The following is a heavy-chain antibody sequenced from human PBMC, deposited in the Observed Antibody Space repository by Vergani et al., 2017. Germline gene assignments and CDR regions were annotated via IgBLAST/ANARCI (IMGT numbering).Heavy chain of an antibody. CDR1: GGSISSGSYY. J-gene: IGHJ6*02. CDR2: IYTSGST. D-gene: IGHD6-13*01. CDR3: ASSRYSSSWYGGHGMDV. Sequence: QVQLQESGPGLVKPSQTLSLTCTVSGGSISSGSYYWSWIRQPAGKGLEWIGRIYTSGSTNYNPSLKSRVTISVDTSKNQFSLKLSSVTAADTAVYYCASSRYSSSWYGGHGMDVWGQ. V-gene: IGHV4-61*02.